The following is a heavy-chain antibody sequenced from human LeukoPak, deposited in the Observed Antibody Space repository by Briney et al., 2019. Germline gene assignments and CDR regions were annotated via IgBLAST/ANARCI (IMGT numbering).Heavy chain of an antibody. CDR1: GGSISSYY. V-gene: IGHV4-59*01. Sequence: NTSETLSLTCTVSGGSISSYYWSWIRQPPGKGLEWIGYIYYSGSTNYNPSLKSRVTISVDTSKNQFSLKLSSVTAAATTVDYCAMSIVVVPAADYYYYYMDVWGKGTTVTVSS. D-gene: IGHD2-2*01. CDR2: IYYSGST. CDR3: AMSIVVVPAADYYYYYMDV. J-gene: IGHJ6*03.